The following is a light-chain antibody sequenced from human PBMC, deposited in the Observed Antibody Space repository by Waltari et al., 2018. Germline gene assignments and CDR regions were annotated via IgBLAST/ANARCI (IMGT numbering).Light chain of an antibody. CDR3: QQSFSPAGV. CDR1: QNIDRY. J-gene: IGKJ4*01. CDR2: GAS. Sequence: IHITHSPSSLSSSLLYIVTITCRTSQNIDRYLNWDQHKPGKAPNLLIFGASNLQSGVPSRFSGSGSGTDFTLTISTLQPDDFATYYCQQSFSPAGVFGGGTKVEI. V-gene: IGKV1-39*01.